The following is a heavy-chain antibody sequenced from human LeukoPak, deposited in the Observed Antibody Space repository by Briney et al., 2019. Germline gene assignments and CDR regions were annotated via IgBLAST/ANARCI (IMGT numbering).Heavy chain of an antibody. J-gene: IGHJ4*02. D-gene: IGHD6-13*01. V-gene: IGHV1-8*01. CDR2: MNPNSGNT. CDR1: GYTFTSYD. Sequence: EASVKVSCKASGYTFTSYDINWVRQATGQGIEWMGWMNPNSGNTGYAQKFQGRVTMTRNTSISTAYMELSSLRSEDTAVYYCARTLHGIAAARIKPYYFDYWGQGTLVTVSS. CDR3: ARTLHGIAAARIKPYYFDY.